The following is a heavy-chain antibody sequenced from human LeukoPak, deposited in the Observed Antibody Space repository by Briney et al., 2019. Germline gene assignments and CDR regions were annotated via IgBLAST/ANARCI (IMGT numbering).Heavy chain of an antibody. CDR1: GYTFTSYG. J-gene: IGHJ5*02. D-gene: IGHD6-13*01. Sequence: GASVKVSCKASGYTFTSYGISWVRQAPGQGLEWMGWISAYNGNTNYAQKLQGRVTMTTDTSTSTAYMELRSLRSDDTAVYYCALYQGIAAAGTGGWFDPWGQGTLVTVSS. V-gene: IGHV1-18*01. CDR3: ALYQGIAAAGTGGWFDP. CDR2: ISAYNGNT.